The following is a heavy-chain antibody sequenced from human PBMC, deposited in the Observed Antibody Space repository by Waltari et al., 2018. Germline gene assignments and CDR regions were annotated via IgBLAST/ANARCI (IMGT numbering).Heavy chain of an antibody. CDR1: GFTFSNAW. V-gene: IGHV3-15*01. CDR3: ATGTISYYYFMDV. J-gene: IGHJ6*03. Sequence: EVQLVESGGGLVKPGGSLRLSCAASGFTFSNAWMTWVHQAPGKGLEWVGHIKSKTDDGTTDHAAPVKGRFTISRDDSKNTLFLQMNSLKTEDTAVYYCATGTISYYYFMDVWGKGTTVTVSS. CDR2: IKSKTDDGTT. D-gene: IGHD3-10*01.